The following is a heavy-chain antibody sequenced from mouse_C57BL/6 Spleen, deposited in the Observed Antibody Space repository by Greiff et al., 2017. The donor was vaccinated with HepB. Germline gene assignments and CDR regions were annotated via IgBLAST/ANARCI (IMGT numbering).Heavy chain of an antibody. Sequence: QVQLQQPGAELVKPGASVKLSCKASGYTFTSYWMHWVKQRPGQGLEWIGMIHPNSGSTNYNEKFKSKATLTVDKSSSTAYMQLSSLTSEDSAVYYCASSNYYGSSYFDYWGQGTTLTVSS. D-gene: IGHD1-1*01. CDR3: ASSNYYGSSYFDY. CDR2: IHPNSGST. V-gene: IGHV1-64*01. CDR1: GYTFTSYW. J-gene: IGHJ2*01.